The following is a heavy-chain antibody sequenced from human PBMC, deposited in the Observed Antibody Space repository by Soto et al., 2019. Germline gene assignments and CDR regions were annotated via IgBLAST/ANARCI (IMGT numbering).Heavy chain of an antibody. V-gene: IGHV4-59*01. Sequence: PSETLSLTCTVSGGSISSYYWSRIRQPPGKGLEWIGYIYYSGSTNYNPSLKSRVTISVDTSKNQFSLKLSSVTAADTAVYYCARGAVIAAPPKWYFDLWGRGTLVTVSS. D-gene: IGHD6-6*01. CDR1: GGSISSYY. CDR2: IYYSGST. J-gene: IGHJ2*01. CDR3: ARGAVIAAPPKWYFDL.